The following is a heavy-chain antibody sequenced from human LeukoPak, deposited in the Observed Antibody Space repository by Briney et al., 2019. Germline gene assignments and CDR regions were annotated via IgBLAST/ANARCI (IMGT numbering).Heavy chain of an antibody. CDR3: ARDIQKPTTIRRYSDYDSGTNRLDS. J-gene: IGHJ5*01. D-gene: IGHD5-12*01. Sequence: GASVKVTCKSSGYTFIDHDMHGVRQAPGQGLQSMGWINPTSGRTKYAQKFEGRITMTGDTSITTAYMEVRRLKSDDTAVYYGARDIQKPTTIRRYSDYDSGTNRLDSWGQGDLVTVSS. V-gene: IGHV1-2*02. CDR2: INPTSGRT. CDR1: GYTFIDHD.